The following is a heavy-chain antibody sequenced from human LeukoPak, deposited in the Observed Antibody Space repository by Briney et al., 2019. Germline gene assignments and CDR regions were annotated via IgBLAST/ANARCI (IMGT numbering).Heavy chain of an antibody. Sequence: PGGSLRLSCAASGFTVSSNYMSWVRQAPGKGLEWVSVIYSGVSTYYADSVKGRFTISRDNSKNTLYLQMNSLRAEDTAVYYCARAAHDFWSGYYQTVYFDYWGQGTLVTVSS. D-gene: IGHD3-3*01. V-gene: IGHV3-66*02. CDR2: IYSGVST. CDR3: ARAAHDFWSGYYQTVYFDY. CDR1: GFTVSSNY. J-gene: IGHJ4*02.